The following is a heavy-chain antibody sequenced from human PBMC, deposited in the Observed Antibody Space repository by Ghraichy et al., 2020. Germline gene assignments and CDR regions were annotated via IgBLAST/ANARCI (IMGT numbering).Heavy chain of an antibody. V-gene: IGHV3-21*01. D-gene: IGHD6-19*01. CDR3: AIIAVSGTWYFDL. J-gene: IGHJ2*01. CDR1: GFTFSTCS. CDR2: ISSSSGYI. Sequence: GGSLRLSCAASGFTFSTCSMVWVRQAPGKGLEWVSSISSSSGYIYYADSVKGRFTISRDNPKNSLYLQMNSLRAEDPAVYSCAIIAVSGTWYFDLWGRGTLVPVSS.